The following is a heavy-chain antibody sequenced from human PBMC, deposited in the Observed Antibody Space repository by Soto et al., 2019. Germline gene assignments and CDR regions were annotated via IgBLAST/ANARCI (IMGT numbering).Heavy chain of an antibody. CDR2: IVVGSGNT. D-gene: IGHD3-9*01. Sequence: ASVKVSCKASGFTFTSSAVQWVRQARGQRLEWIGWIVVGSGNTNYAQKFQERVTITRDMSTSTAYMELSSLRSEDTAVYYCAAVGSPSGPDILTGTAFDIWGQGTMVTVSS. V-gene: IGHV1-58*01. CDR1: GFTFTSSA. CDR3: AAVGSPSGPDILTGTAFDI. J-gene: IGHJ3*02.